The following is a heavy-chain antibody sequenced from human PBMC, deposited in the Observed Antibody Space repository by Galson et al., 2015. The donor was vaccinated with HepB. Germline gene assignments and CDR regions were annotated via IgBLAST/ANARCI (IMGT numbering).Heavy chain of an antibody. Sequence: SLRLSCAVSGLNFRAAYMSWVRRAPGKGLEWVGRIKSKGDGGTIDYSAPVKGRLVISRDDSKNTLFLQMNGLKTEDTAVYYCAHRSDYESTFSTWGRGTVVTVSS. CDR1: GLNFRAAY. V-gene: IGHV3-15*01. D-gene: IGHD5-12*01. J-gene: IGHJ3*01. CDR2: IKSKGDGGTI. CDR3: AHRSDYESTFST.